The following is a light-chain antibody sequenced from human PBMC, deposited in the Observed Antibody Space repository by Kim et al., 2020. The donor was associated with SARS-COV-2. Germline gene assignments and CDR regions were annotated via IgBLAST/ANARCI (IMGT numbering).Light chain of an antibody. CDR2: GAS. Sequence: ASVGDRVTITCRASQDLRSYLAWFHQTPGKAPKSLIYGASSLQRGVPSKFSGCGSGTHFTLIISNLQPEDCATYYCQQYHTYPWALGQGTTVDIK. CDR1: QDLRSY. V-gene: IGKV1-16*02. J-gene: IGKJ1*01. CDR3: QQYHTYPWA.